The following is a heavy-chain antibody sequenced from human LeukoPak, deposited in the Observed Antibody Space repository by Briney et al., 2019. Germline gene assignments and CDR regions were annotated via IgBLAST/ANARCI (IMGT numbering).Heavy chain of an antibody. V-gene: IGHV3-30*18. CDR3: AKDEVGRYCSSTSCYSRFDY. CDR2: ISFAGNGE. J-gene: IGHJ4*02. CDR1: GFTFSNYA. Sequence: GGSLRLSCAASGFTFSNYAMHWVRQAPGKGLEWVAVISFAGNGEFYADSVKGRFTISRDNSKNTLYLQMNSLRPEDTAMYYCAKDEVGRYCSSTSCYSRFDYWGQGTLATVSS. D-gene: IGHD2-2*02.